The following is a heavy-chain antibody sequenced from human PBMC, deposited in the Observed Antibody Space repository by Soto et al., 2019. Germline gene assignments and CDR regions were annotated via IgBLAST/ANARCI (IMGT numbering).Heavy chain of an antibody. D-gene: IGHD3-9*01. CDR1: GFTFSSYS. CDR3: ARAAGRFDFFLYYFDY. V-gene: IGHV3-21*01. Sequence: GGSLRLSCAASGFTFSSYSMNWVRQAPGKGLEWVSSISSSSSYIYYADSVKGRFTISRDNAKNSLYLQMNSLRAEDTAVYYCARAAGRFDFFLYYFDYWGQGTLVTVSS. J-gene: IGHJ4*02. CDR2: ISSSSSYI.